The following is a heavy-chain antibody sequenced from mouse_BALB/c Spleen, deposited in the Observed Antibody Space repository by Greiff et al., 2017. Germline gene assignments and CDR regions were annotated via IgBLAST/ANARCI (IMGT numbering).Heavy chain of an antibody. D-gene: IGHD2-2*01. J-gene: IGHJ3*01. CDR2: ISSGGGST. CDR1: GFAFSSYD. CDR3: ARVYGYDRSWFAY. V-gene: IGHV5-12-1*01. Sequence: EVMLVESGGGLVKPGGSLKLSCAASGFAFSSYDMSWVRQTPEKRLEWVAYISSGGGSTYYPDTVKGRFTISRDNAKNTLYLQMSSLKSEDTAMYYCARVYGYDRSWFAYWGQGTLVTVSA.